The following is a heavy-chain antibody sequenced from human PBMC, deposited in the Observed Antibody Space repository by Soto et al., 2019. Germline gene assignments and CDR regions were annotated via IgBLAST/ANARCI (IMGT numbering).Heavy chain of an antibody. CDR1: GFTFSSYA. Sequence: LRLSCAASGFTFSSYAMSWVRQAPGKGLEWVSAISGSGGSTYYADSVKGRFTISRDNSKNTLYLQMNSLRAEDTAVYYCAKDKLVLVVAAKDYWGQGTLVTVSS. V-gene: IGHV3-23*01. CDR2: ISGSGGST. J-gene: IGHJ4*02. D-gene: IGHD2-15*01. CDR3: AKDKLVLVVAAKDY.